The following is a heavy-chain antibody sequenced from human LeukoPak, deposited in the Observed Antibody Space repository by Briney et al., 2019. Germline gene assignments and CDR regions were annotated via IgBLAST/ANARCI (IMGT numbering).Heavy chain of an antibody. CDR3: ARLYQHDSSTYRPVDY. V-gene: IGHV3-30*02. D-gene: IGHD3-22*01. CDR1: GFTFSKYG. CDR2: IRYDGSRK. J-gene: IGHJ4*02. Sequence: GGSLRLSCAASGFTFSKYGMHWVRQAPGKGLEWVSFIRYDGSRKYYADSVKGRFTISRDSSKNILYLQMNSLRAEDTAVYYCARLYQHDSSTYRPVDYWGQGTLVSVSS.